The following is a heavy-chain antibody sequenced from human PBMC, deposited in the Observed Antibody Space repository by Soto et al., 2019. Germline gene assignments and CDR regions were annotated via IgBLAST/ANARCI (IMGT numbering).Heavy chain of an antibody. CDR2: VSGGGGST. CDR3: AKASGGSYYYGMDV. Sequence: PGGSLRLSCAASGFTFSSYAMSWVRQAPGKGLEWVSAVSGGGGSTYYVDSVKGRFTISRDNSKNTLYLQMSTLRAEDSAVYYCAKASGGSYYYGMDVWGQGTTVTVSS. CDR1: GFTFSSYA. D-gene: IGHD3-10*01. J-gene: IGHJ6*02. V-gene: IGHV3-23*01.